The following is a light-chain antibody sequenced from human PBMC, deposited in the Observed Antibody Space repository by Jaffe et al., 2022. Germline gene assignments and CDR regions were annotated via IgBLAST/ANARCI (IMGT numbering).Light chain of an antibody. CDR3: CSYVGSTSYAV. Sequence: QSALTQPASVSGSPGQSITISCTGTNSDVGYYNYVSWYQKHPGKAPKLMIYDVSNRPSGISNRFSGSKSGNTASLTISGLQAEDEADYYCCSYVGSTSYAVFGGGTKLTVL. V-gene: IGLV2-14*03. CDR1: NSDVGYYNY. CDR2: DVS. J-gene: IGLJ2*01.